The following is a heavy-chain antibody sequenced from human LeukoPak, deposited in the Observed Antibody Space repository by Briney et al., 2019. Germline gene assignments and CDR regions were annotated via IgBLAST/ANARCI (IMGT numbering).Heavy chain of an antibody. D-gene: IGHD2-2*01. Sequence: GGSLRLSCAASGFTFSDYYMSWIRQAPGKGLEWVSAIGGSGGSTYYADSVKGRFTISRDNSKDTLYLQMNSLRAEDTAVYYCARVVAYYYYMDVWGKGTTVTVSS. CDR1: GFTFSDYY. V-gene: IGHV3-23*01. J-gene: IGHJ6*03. CDR3: ARVVAYYYYMDV. CDR2: IGGSGGST.